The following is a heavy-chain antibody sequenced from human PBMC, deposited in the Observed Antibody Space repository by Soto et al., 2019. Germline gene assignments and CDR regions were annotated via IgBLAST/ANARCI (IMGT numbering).Heavy chain of an antibody. J-gene: IGHJ5*02. CDR2: TNPGSGDT. Sequence: ASVKVSCKASGYSFTNNDVSWVRQATGQGLEWMGWTNPGSGDTGYAQKFQGRVTMTRDISTATAYMELSSLRSDDTATYYCARMATFGSLNWFDPWGQGTLVTVS. V-gene: IGHV1-8*01. CDR3: ARMATFGSLNWFDP. CDR1: GYSFTNND. D-gene: IGHD3-16*01.